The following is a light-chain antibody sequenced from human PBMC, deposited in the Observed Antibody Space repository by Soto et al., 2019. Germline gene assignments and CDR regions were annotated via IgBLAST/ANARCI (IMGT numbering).Light chain of an antibody. V-gene: IGLV4-69*01. CDR3: QTWGTGKGV. CDR1: SGHSSYA. CDR2: LNSDGSH. J-gene: IGLJ3*02. Sequence: QLVLTQSPSASASLGASVKFTCTLSSGHSSYAIAWHQQQPEKGPRYLMKLNSDGSHSKGDGIPDRFSGSSSGAERYLTISSVQSEDEADYYCQTWGTGKGVFGGGTKVTVL.